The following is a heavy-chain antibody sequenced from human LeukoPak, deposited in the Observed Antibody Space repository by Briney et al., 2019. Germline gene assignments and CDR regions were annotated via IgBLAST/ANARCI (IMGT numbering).Heavy chain of an antibody. J-gene: IGHJ4*02. CDR2: IYYSGST. D-gene: IGHD6-19*01. CDR1: GGSISSYY. CDR3: ARGFHLVGSGWYDY. Sequence: PSETLSLTCTVSGGSISSYYWSWIRQPPGKGLEWIGYIYYSGSTSYNPSLKSRVTISVDTSKNQFSLKLSSVTAADTAVYYCARGFHLVGSGWYDYWGQGTLVTVSS. V-gene: IGHV4-59*12.